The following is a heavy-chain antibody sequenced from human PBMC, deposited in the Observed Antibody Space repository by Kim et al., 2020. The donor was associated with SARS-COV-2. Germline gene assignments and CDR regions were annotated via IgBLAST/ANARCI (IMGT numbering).Heavy chain of an antibody. CDR1: GGSISSSNW. J-gene: IGHJ5*02. Sequence: SETLSLTCAVSGGSISSSNWWSWVRQPPGKGLEWIGEIYHSGSTNYNPSLKRRVTISVDKSKNQFSLKLSSVTAADTAVYYCARRKGGAVAGTLGWFDPWGQGTLVTVSS. CDR2: IYHSGST. CDR3: ARRKGGAVAGTLGWFDP. D-gene: IGHD6-19*01. V-gene: IGHV4-4*02.